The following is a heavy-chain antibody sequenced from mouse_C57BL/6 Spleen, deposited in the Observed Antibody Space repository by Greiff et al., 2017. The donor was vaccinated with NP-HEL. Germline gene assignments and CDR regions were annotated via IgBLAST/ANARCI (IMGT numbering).Heavy chain of an antibody. J-gene: IGHJ4*01. Sequence: VKLQESGAELARPGASVKLSCKASGYTFTSYGISWVKQRTGQGLEWIGEIYPRSGNTYYNEKFKGKATLTADKSSSTAYMELRSLTSEDSAVYFCAREGITTVVDYAMDYWGQGTSVTVSS. CDR3: AREGITTVVDYAMDY. D-gene: IGHD1-1*01. V-gene: IGHV1-81*01. CDR1: GYTFTSYG. CDR2: IYPRSGNT.